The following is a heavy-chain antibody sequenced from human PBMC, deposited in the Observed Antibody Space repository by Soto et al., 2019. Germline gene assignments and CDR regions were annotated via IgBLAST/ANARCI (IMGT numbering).Heavy chain of an antibody. D-gene: IGHD5-18*01. Sequence: PWGSLRLSCAASGFTFISYGIHCVRHSPGKWLEWVAVISYDGSNKYYADSVKGRFTISRDNSKNTLYLQMNSLRAEDTAVYYCAKDRGIQLWPRPDYWGQGTLVTVSS. CDR1: GFTFISYG. J-gene: IGHJ4*02. CDR2: ISYDGSNK. CDR3: AKDRGIQLWPRPDY. V-gene: IGHV3-30*18.